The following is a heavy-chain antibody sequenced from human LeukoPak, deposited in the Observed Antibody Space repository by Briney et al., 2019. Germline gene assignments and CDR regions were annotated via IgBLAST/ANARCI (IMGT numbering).Heavy chain of an antibody. CDR3: ARDGLDGMDSFDI. Sequence: ASVKVSCKASGYTFTDYYMHWVRQAPGQGLEWMGWANPNSGGTNYAQKFQGRVTMTRDTSISTAYMELSRLRSDDTAVYFCARDGLDGMDSFDIWGQGTMVTVSA. CDR1: GYTFTDYY. V-gene: IGHV1-2*02. CDR2: ANPNSGGT. D-gene: IGHD6-19*01. J-gene: IGHJ3*02.